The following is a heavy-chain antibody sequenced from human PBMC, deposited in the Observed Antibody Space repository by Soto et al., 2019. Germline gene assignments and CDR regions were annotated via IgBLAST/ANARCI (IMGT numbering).Heavy chain of an antibody. V-gene: IGHV1-2*04. CDR2: INPNSGGT. D-gene: IGHD3-3*01. Sequence: GASVKVSCKASGDTFTGYYMHWVRQAPGQGLEWMGWINPNSGGTNYAQRFQGWVTMTRDTSISTAYMELSRLRSDDTAVYYCARGPTYDFWSGYYMGYYYYGMDVWGQGTTVTVSS. CDR3: ARGPTYDFWSGYYMGYYYYGMDV. CDR1: GDTFTGYY. J-gene: IGHJ6*02.